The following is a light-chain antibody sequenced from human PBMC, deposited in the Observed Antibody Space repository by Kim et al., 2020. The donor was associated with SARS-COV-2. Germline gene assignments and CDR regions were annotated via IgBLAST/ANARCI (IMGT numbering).Light chain of an antibody. CDR2: AAS. Sequence: DIQMTQSPSSLSASVGDRVTITCRASQGINNDLAWYQQKPGKVPKVLIYAASALQSGVPSRFSGSGSGTDFTLTISSLQPEDVGTYYCQKYNGAPWTFDQGTKVDIK. CDR3: QKYNGAPWT. CDR1: QGINND. V-gene: IGKV1-27*01. J-gene: IGKJ1*01.